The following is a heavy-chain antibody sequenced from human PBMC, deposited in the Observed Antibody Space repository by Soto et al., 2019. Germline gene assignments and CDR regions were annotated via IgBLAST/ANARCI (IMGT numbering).Heavy chain of an antibody. V-gene: IGHV4-34*01. D-gene: IGHD6-13*01. J-gene: IGHJ5*02. CDR3: ASTSIAAAGTKNNWFDP. Sequence: SETLSLTCAVYGGSFSGYYWSWIRQPPGKGLEWIGEINRSGSTNYNPSLKSRVTISVDTSKNQFSLKLSSVTAADTAVYYCASTSIAAAGTKNNWFDPWGQGTLVTVSS. CDR2: INRSGST. CDR1: GGSFSGYY.